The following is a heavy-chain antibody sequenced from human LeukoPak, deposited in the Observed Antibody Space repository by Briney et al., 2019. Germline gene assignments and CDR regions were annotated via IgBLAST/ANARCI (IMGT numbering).Heavy chain of an antibody. V-gene: IGHV1-18*01. CDR3: AGGKGSSWSSHYFDY. J-gene: IGHJ4*02. CDR2: ISAYNGNT. Sequence: ASVKVSCKASGYTFTSYGISWVRQAPGQGLEWMGWISAYNGNTNYAQKLQGRVTMTTDTSTSTAYMELRSLRSDDTAVYYCAGGKGSSWSSHYFDYWGQGTLVTVSS. D-gene: IGHD6-13*01. CDR1: GYTFTSYG.